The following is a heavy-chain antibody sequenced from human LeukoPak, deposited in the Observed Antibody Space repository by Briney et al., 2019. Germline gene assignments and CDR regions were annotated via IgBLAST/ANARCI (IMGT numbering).Heavy chain of an antibody. Sequence: SETLSLTCTVSGGSISSYYWSWIRQPPGKGLEWIGYIYYSGSTNYNPSLKSRVTISVDTSKNQFSLKLSSVTAADTAVYYCAGGEGGYGDYYGMDVWGQGTTVTVSS. CDR1: GGSISSYY. J-gene: IGHJ6*02. CDR2: IYYSGST. V-gene: IGHV4-59*01. D-gene: IGHD1-1*01. CDR3: AGGEGGYGDYYGMDV.